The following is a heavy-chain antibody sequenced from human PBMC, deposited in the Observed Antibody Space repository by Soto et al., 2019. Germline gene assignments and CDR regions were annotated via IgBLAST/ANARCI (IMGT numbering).Heavy chain of an antibody. V-gene: IGHV4-39*01. D-gene: IGHD2-15*01. CDR1: GGSISSSSYY. J-gene: IGHJ4*02. Sequence: SEILSLTCTVSGGSISSSSYYWGWIRQPPGKGLEWIGSIYYSGSTYYNPSLKSRVTISVDTSKNQFSLKLSSVTAADTAVYYCASGVVVVAATRLVYWGQGTLVTVSS. CDR2: IYYSGST. CDR3: ASGVVVVAATRLVY.